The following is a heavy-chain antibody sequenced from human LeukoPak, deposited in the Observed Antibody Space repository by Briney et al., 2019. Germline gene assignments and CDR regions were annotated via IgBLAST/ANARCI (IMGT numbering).Heavy chain of an antibody. CDR1: GDSISSYY. Sequence: PSETLSLICTVSGDSISSYYWGWIRQPPGKGLEWIGSIFYSGTTYYNPSLKSRVTISVDTSKNQFSLKLNSVTAADTAVYYCARPASSGWYPYDYWGQGTLVTVSS. CDR3: ARPASSGWYPYDY. V-gene: IGHV4-39*01. D-gene: IGHD6-19*01. CDR2: IFYSGTT. J-gene: IGHJ4*02.